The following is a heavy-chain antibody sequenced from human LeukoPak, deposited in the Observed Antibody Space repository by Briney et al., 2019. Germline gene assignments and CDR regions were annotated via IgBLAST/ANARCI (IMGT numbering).Heavy chain of an antibody. CDR1: GYTFTTYG. CDR3: ARALFDVYKELGY. V-gene: IGHV1-18*01. D-gene: IGHD5-24*01. Sequence: ASVKVSCKASGYTFTTYGITWGRQAPGQGLEWMGWISAYNGNTNYAQKLQGRVTMTTDTSTSTAYMELRSLRSDDTAVYSRARALFDVYKELGYWGQGTLVTVSS. J-gene: IGHJ4*02. CDR2: ISAYNGNT.